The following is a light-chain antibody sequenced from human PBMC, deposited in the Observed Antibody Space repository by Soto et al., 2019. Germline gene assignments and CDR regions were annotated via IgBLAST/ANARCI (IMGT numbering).Light chain of an antibody. CDR1: SSDVGGYNY. CDR2: DVT. J-gene: IGLJ1*01. CDR3: SSYTSSSTLYV. Sequence: QSALTQPASVSGSPGQSITISCTGTSSDVGGYNYVSWYQQHPGKAPKVMIYDVTNRPSGVSNRFSGSKSGNTASLTISGLQAEDEADYYGSSYTSSSTLYVFGTGTKVTVL. V-gene: IGLV2-14*03.